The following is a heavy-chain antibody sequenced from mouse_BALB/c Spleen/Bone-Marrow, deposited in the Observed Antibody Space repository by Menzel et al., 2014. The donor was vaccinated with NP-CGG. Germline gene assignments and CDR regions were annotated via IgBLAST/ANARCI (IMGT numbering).Heavy chain of an antibody. J-gene: IGHJ3*01. Sequence: EVQLQQSGAELVKPGASVKLSCTASGFNIKDTYMHWVKQRPEQGLEWIGRIDPANGNTKYDPKFQGKATITADTSSNTAYRQLSSLTSEDTAVYYCARIHYYGRAWFAYWGQGTLVTVSA. CDR3: ARIHYYGRAWFAY. CDR2: IDPANGNT. CDR1: GFNIKDTY. D-gene: IGHD1-2*01. V-gene: IGHV14-3*02.